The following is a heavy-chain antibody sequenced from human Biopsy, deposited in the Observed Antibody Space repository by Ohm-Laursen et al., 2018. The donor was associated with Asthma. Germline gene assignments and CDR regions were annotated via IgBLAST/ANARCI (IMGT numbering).Heavy chain of an antibody. CDR2: FNPNSGVT. CDR1: GYPFIGYH. V-gene: IGHV1-2*06. Sequence: GASVKVSCNASGYPFIGYHIHWMRQAPGQGLEWMGRFNPNSGVTIYAQKFQGRVTMIRDTSISTAYMEVSRLRFDDTAVVYCARGQKSAGDRWFDPWGQGTLVTVSS. CDR3: ARGQKSAGDRWFDP. J-gene: IGHJ5*02. D-gene: IGHD6-13*01.